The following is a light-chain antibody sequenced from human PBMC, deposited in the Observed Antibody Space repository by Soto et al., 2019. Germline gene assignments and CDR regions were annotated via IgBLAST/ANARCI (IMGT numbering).Light chain of an antibody. V-gene: IGLV1-51*01. J-gene: IGLJ2*01. CDR2: DNN. CDR3: GTWDSSLSAVV. CDR1: SSYIGDNY. Sequence: QSVLTQPPSVSAAPGQKVTISCSGCSSYIGDNYLSWYQQLPGTAPKLLMYDNNKRPSGIPDRFSGSKTGTSATLGITGLQTGDEADYYCGTWDSSLSAVVFGGGTKLTVL.